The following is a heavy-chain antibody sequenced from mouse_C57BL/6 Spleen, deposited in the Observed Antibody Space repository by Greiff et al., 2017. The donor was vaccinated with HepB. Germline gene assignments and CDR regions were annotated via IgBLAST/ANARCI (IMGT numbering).Heavy chain of an antibody. Sequence: VQLQQSGAELVRPGASVKLSCTASGFNIKDDYMHWVKQRPEQGLEWIGWIDPEDGDTEYASKFQGKATITADTSSNTAYLQLSSLTSEDTAVYYCTTRLTTVVATDYWGQGTTLTVSS. CDR2: IDPEDGDT. CDR1: GFNIKDDY. CDR3: TTRLTTVVATDY. D-gene: IGHD1-1*01. V-gene: IGHV14-4*01. J-gene: IGHJ2*01.